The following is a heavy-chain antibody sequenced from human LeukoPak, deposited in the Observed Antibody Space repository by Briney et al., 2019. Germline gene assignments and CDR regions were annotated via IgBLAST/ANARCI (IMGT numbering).Heavy chain of an antibody. CDR3: AKDGAYYYHSRGYYFDY. CDR1: GFTFSKSW. J-gene: IGHJ4*02. Sequence: GGSLRLSCAASGFTFSKSWMSWARQAPGKGLECVANIKPDGTEKYYVDSVKGRFTISRDNAKNSLYLQMNSLRAEDTAVYYCAKDGAYYYHSRGYYFDYWGQGTLVTVSS. V-gene: IGHV3-7*01. D-gene: IGHD3-22*01. CDR2: IKPDGTEK.